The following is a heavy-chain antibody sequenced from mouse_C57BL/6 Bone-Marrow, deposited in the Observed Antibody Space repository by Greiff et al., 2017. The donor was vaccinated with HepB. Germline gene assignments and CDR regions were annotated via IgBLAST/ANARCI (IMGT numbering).Heavy chain of an antibody. D-gene: IGHD1-1*01. CDR1: GYTFPSYW. CDR3: ASILLRTPGYFDV. Sequence: QVQLQQPGAELVKPGASVKMSCKASGYTFPSYWITWVKQRPGQGLEWIGDIYPGSGSTNYNEKFKSKATLTVDTSSSTAYMQLSSLTSEDSAVYYCASILLRTPGYFDVWGTGTTVTVAS. CDR2: IYPGSGST. J-gene: IGHJ1*03. V-gene: IGHV1-55*01.